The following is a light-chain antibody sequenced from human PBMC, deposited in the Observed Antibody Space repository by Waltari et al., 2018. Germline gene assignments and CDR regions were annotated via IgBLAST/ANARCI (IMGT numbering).Light chain of an antibody. CDR2: DAS. Sequence: EVVLTQSPATLSLSPGERATLSCRASQNVINFLAWYQQKAGRAPRLPIYDASPRATGIPARFSGSGAGTDFTLTISSLEPEDFALYYCQQHRNWPITFGQGTRLEIK. CDR1: QNVINF. CDR3: QQHRNWPIT. J-gene: IGKJ5*01. V-gene: IGKV3-11*01.